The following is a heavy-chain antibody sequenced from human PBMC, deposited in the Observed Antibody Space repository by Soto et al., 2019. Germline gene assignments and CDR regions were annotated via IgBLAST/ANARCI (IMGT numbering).Heavy chain of an antibody. CDR3: ARTGDGHHDFLDY. V-gene: IGHV3-7*01. CDR1: GFTFSSYW. D-gene: IGHD1-1*01. J-gene: IGHJ4*02. CDR2: INQDGNED. Sequence: VHLEESGGGLVQPGGSLRLSCAASGFTFSSYWMNWVRQAPGKGLEWVANINQDGNEDHLLDSVKGRFTISRDNAKNSLFLQMNSLRVDDTAVYYCARTGDGHHDFLDYWGQGALVSVSS.